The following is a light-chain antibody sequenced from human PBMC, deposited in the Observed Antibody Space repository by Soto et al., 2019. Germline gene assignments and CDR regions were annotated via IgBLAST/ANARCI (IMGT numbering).Light chain of an antibody. CDR2: DAS. Sequence: DIQMTQSPSLLSESVGDRVTITCWASETISHFLNWYQQKPGKAPKLLIYDASSLQSGVPSRFSGSGSGADFTLTISSLQPEDFAIYYCQQSYRTPLTFGGGTEVDVK. J-gene: IGKJ4*01. V-gene: IGKV1-39*01. CDR3: QQSYRTPLT. CDR1: ETISHF.